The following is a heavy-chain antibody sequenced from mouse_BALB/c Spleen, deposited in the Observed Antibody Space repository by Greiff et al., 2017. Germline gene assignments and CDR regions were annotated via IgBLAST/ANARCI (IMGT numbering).Heavy chain of an antibody. CDR3: ARDGFAY. Sequence: QVQLQQSGPELVKPGASVKISCKASGYAFSSSWMNWVKQRPGQGLEWIGRIYPGDGDTNYNGKFKGKATLTADKSSSTAYMQLSSLTSVDSAVYFCARDGFAYWGQGTLVTVSA. CDR2: IYPGDGDT. J-gene: IGHJ3*01. V-gene: IGHV1-82*01. CDR1: GYAFSSSW.